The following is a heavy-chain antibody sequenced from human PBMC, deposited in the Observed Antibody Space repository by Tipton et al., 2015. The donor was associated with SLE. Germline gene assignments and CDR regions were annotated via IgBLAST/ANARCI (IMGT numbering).Heavy chain of an antibody. Sequence: TLSLTCTVSGGSLSSGSYYWSWIRQPAGKGLEWIGHIYSSGNTNYNPSLKSRVTISVDTSENQFSLALSSVTAADTAVYYCAREYGGIAVAGIVGYFQYWGQGTLVAVSS. D-gene: IGHD6-19*01. J-gene: IGHJ1*01. V-gene: IGHV4-61*09. CDR1: GGSLSSGSYY. CDR2: IYSSGNT. CDR3: AREYGGIAVAGIVGYFQY.